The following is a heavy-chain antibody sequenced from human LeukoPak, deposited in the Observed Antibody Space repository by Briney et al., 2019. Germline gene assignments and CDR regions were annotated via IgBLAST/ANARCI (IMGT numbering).Heavy chain of an antibody. CDR3: ARGPYTTSWYWFDP. J-gene: IGHJ5*02. Sequence: ASVKVSCKASGYIFTNYVMNWVRQAPGQGLEWMGSINTNTGTPRNVQGFTGRFVFSLDTSVNTAYLEISSLKAEDTAVYYCARGPYTTSWYWFDPWGQGTQVTVSS. CDR1: GYIFTNYV. D-gene: IGHD2-2*01. V-gene: IGHV7-4-1*02. CDR2: INTNTGTP.